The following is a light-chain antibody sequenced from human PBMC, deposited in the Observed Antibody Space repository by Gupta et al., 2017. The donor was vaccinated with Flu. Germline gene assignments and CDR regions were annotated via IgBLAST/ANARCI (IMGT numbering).Light chain of an antibody. J-gene: IGLJ1*01. CDR1: SNDVGGSNR. CDR2: YVT. CDR3: SSHAGRVTWV. V-gene: IGLV2-11*01. Sequence: XSAXXXPRSVXXSXGQSVTISCTGSSNDVGGSNRVSWYQQRPGKAPKLILYYVTERPSGVPDRFSGSKSGNTASLTISGLQADDEADYYCSSHAGRVTWVFGTGTTVTVL.